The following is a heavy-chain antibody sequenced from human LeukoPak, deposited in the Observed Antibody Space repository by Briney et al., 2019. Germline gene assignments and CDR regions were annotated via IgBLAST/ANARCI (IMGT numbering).Heavy chain of an antibody. CDR3: ARDWYYYDSSGYSSFDY. CDR2: IYSGGST. CDR1: GFTVSSNY. Sequence: GGSLRLSCAASGFTVSSNYMSWVRRAPGKGLEWVSVIYSGGSTYYADYVKGRFTISRDNSKNTLYLQMNSLRAEDTAVYYCARDWYYYDSSGYSSFDYWGQGTLVTVSS. D-gene: IGHD3-22*01. V-gene: IGHV3-53*01. J-gene: IGHJ4*02.